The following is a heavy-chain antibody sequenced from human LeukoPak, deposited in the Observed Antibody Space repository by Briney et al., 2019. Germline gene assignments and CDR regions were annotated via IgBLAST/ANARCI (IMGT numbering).Heavy chain of an antibody. CDR3: ARDSRQWVEQLPYGWFDP. D-gene: IGHD6-13*01. CDR1: GFTFSAYS. Sequence: GGSLRPSCAASGFTFSAYSMNWVRQPPGKGLEWVSYISSSGSYIYYADSVKGRFTISRDNAKNSLYLQLDSLRAEDTAVYYCARDSRQWVEQLPYGWFDPWGQGTLVTVSP. CDR2: ISSSGSYI. V-gene: IGHV3-21*01. J-gene: IGHJ5*01.